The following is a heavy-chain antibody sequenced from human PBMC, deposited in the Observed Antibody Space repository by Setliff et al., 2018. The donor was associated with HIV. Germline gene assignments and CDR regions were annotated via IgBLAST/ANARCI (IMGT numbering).Heavy chain of an antibody. CDR2: INHSGNT. D-gene: IGHD2-2*01. Sequence: SETLSLTCAVYGGSFMGYYWNWIRQPPGKGLEWIGEINHSGNTNSNPSLKSRVTISVDPSKSQFSLRLNSVTAADTAVYYCARLGPSTDPRWLQYFDYWGQGTLVTVS. V-gene: IGHV4-34*01. CDR1: GGSFMGYY. J-gene: IGHJ4*02. CDR3: ARLGPSTDPRWLQYFDY.